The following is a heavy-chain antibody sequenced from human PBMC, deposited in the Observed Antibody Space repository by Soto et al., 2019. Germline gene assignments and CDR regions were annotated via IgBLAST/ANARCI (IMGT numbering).Heavy chain of an antibody. CDR3: AKTGYIYGRYFDF. Sequence: GGSLRLSCAASGFTFSRYDMHWVRQAPGKGLEWVAVVSDAGSNKYYADSVRGRFTISRDNSKNMLYLQMNNLTTDDTAVYYCAKTGYIYGRYFDFWRQGTLVTVSS. CDR2: VSDAGSNK. CDR1: GFTFSRYD. D-gene: IGHD5-18*01. J-gene: IGHJ4*02. V-gene: IGHV3-30*18.